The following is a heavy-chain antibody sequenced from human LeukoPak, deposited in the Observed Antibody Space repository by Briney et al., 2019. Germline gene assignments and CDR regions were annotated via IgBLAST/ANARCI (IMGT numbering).Heavy chain of an antibody. D-gene: IGHD3-10*01. J-gene: IGHJ4*02. V-gene: IGHV3-30*04. Sequence: PGGSLRLSCAASGFTFSSYAMHWVRQAPGKGLEWVAVISYDGSNKYYADSVQGRFTISRDTSKNSLSLHMNSLRAEDTAVYFCARRGGRNGWGDFDYWGQGTLVTVSS. CDR3: ARRGGRNGWGDFDY. CDR2: ISYDGSNK. CDR1: GFTFSSYA.